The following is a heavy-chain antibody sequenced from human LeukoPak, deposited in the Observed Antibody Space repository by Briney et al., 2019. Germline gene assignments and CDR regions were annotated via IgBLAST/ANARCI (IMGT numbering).Heavy chain of an antibody. J-gene: IGHJ5*02. D-gene: IGHD1-7*01. V-gene: IGHV3-33*06. CDR1: GFTFSSYG. Sequence: GGSLRLSCAASGFTFSSYGMHWVRQAPGKGLEWVAVIWYDGSNKYYADSVKGRFTISRDNSKNTLYLQMNSLRAEDTAVYYCAKDPSPYNWNYEGLDPWGQGTLVTVSS. CDR3: AKDPSPYNWNYEGLDP. CDR2: IWYDGSNK.